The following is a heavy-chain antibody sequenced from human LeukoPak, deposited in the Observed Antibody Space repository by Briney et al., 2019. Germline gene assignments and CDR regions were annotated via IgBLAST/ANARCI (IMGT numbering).Heavy chain of an antibody. Sequence: GGSLRLSCAASGFTFSSYDMHWVRQATGKGLEWVSAIGTAGDTYYPGSVKGRFTISRENAKNSLFLQMNSLRAEDTAVYYCARDRGGRGLDYWGQGTLVTVSS. J-gene: IGHJ4*02. D-gene: IGHD4-23*01. CDR3: ARDRGGRGLDY. CDR2: IGTAGDT. CDR1: GFTFSSYD. V-gene: IGHV3-13*01.